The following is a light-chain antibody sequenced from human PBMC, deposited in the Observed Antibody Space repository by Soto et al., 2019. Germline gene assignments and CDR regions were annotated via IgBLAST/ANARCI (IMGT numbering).Light chain of an antibody. Sequence: QSALTQPASVSGSPGQSITISCTGTSSDVGSYDLVYWYQHHPGTDPKLILYEVTKRPSGVSNRFSGSKSGNTASLTISGLQTEDDSHYYCCSYANGNTLLFGGGTQLTVL. CDR2: EVT. CDR3: CSYANGNTLL. CDR1: SSDVGSYDL. V-gene: IGLV2-23*02. J-gene: IGLJ2*01.